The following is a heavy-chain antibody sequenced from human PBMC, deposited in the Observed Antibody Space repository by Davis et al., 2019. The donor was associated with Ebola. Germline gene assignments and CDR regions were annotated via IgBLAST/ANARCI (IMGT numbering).Heavy chain of an antibody. Sequence: GGSLRLSCEASGFTFSNAWMSWVRQAPGKGLEWVGRIKSKTHGGTTDYAAPVKGRFTISRDDSKNTLYLQMNSLKTEDTALYYCTTDQWYYFDYWGQGTLVTVSS. J-gene: IGHJ4*02. CDR3: TTDQWYYFDY. V-gene: IGHV3-15*01. D-gene: IGHD2-8*01. CDR1: GFTFSNAW. CDR2: IKSKTHGGTT.